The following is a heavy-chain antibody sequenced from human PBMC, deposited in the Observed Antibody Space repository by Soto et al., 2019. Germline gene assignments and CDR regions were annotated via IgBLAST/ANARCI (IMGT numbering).Heavy chain of an antibody. CDR1: GFTFSDYF. Sequence: QVQLVESGGDLVNPGGSLRLSCAASGFTFSDYFMSWIRQAPGKGLEWVSYISGSGAIIYYADSVKGRFTISRDNAKNSLFLQMNSLRADDTAVYYCARDRIPEVRLYSFYGMDVWGQGTTVTVSS. D-gene: IGHD1-1*01. CDR2: ISGSGAII. V-gene: IGHV3-11*01. J-gene: IGHJ6*02. CDR3: ARDRIPEVRLYSFYGMDV.